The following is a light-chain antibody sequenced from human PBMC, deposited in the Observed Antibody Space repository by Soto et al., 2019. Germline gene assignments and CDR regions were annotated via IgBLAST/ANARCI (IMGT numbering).Light chain of an antibody. V-gene: IGLV1-44*01. CDR2: SNN. J-gene: IGLJ1*01. Sequence: QSVLTQPPSASGTPGQRVTISCSESSSNIGSNTVNWYQQLPGTAPKLLIYSNNQRPSGVPDRFSGSKSDTSASLAISGLQSEDEADYYCAAWDDSLNGYVFGTGTKLTVL. CDR3: AAWDDSLNGYV. CDR1: SSNIGSNT.